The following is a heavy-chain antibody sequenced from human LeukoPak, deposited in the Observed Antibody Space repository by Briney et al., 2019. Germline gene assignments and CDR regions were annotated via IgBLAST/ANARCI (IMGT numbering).Heavy chain of an antibody. Sequence: PSETLSLTCAVYGESFSDYFWTWIRQPPGKGLEWIGYIYYSGSTNYNPSLKSRVTISVDTSKNQFSLKLSSVTAADTAVYYCARGTPDAFDIWGQGTMVTVSS. D-gene: IGHD1-14*01. CDR1: GESFSDYF. CDR2: IYYSGST. CDR3: ARGTPDAFDI. J-gene: IGHJ3*02. V-gene: IGHV4-59*08.